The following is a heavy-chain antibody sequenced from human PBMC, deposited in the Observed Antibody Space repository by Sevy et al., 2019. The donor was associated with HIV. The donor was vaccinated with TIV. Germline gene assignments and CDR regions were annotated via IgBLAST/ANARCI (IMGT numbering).Heavy chain of an antibody. CDR1: VYSFSNYG. CDR3: ARAVPYYDILTGRNYFDY. Sequence: ASVKVSFKASVYSFSNYGISWVRQAPGQGLEWMGWISAHNSNTNYAQTLQDRVTMTTDTSTSTANMELRSLRSDDTAVYYCARAVPYYDILTGRNYFDYWGQGTLVTVSS. D-gene: IGHD3-9*01. CDR2: ISAHNSNT. J-gene: IGHJ4*02. V-gene: IGHV1-18*01.